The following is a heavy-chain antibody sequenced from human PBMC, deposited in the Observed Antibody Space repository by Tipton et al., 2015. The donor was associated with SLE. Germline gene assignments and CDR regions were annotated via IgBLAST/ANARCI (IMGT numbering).Heavy chain of an antibody. J-gene: IGHJ2*01. CDR2: ISQSGST. V-gene: IGHV4-34*01. D-gene: IGHD4-23*01. Sequence: TLSLTCAVYGGSFSGYYWSWIRQPPGKGLEWIGEISQSGSTNYNPSFKSRVTVSIDTSKNQFSLRLTSVTAADSAVYYCARPRGYSRSNWYFGLWGRVTLVTVSS. CDR1: GGSFSGYY. CDR3: ARPRGYSRSNWYFGL.